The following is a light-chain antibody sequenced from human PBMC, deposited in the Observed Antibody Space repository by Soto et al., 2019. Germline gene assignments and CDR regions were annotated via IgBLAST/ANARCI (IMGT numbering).Light chain of an antibody. Sequence: QSVLTQPPSASGTPGQRATISCSGSSSNIGSNTVNWYQQLPGTAPKLLIYSNNQRPSGVPDRFSGSKSGTSASLAISGLQSEDEADYYCAAWDDSLNGYVFGTWTKLTVL. CDR3: AAWDDSLNGYV. CDR2: SNN. CDR1: SSNIGSNT. V-gene: IGLV1-44*01. J-gene: IGLJ1*01.